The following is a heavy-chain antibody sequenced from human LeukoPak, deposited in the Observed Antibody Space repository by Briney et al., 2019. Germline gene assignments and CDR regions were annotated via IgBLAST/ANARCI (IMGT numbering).Heavy chain of an antibody. D-gene: IGHD3-22*01. CDR3: ASQPYYDSSGPTYYFDY. V-gene: IGHV1-8*01. Sequence: ASVKVSCKASGYTFTSYDINWVRQATGQGLEWMGWMSPNSGDTGYAQKFQGRVTITADESTSTAYMELSSLRSEDTAVYYCASQPYYDSSGPTYYFDYWGQGTLVTVSS. J-gene: IGHJ4*02. CDR2: MSPNSGDT. CDR1: GYTFTSYD.